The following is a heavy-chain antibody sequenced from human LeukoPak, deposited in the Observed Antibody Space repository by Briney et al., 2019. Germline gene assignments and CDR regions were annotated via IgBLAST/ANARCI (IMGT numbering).Heavy chain of an antibody. Sequence: SETLSLTCTVSGGSISSYYWSRIRQPPGKGLEWIGYIYYSGSTNYNPSLKSRVTISVDTSKNQFSLKLSSVTAADTAVYYCARFGGGGYNSAEYYFDYWGQGTLVTVSS. CDR1: GGSISSYY. D-gene: IGHD5-24*01. J-gene: IGHJ4*02. CDR3: ARFGGGGYNSAEYYFDY. CDR2: IYYSGST. V-gene: IGHV4-59*01.